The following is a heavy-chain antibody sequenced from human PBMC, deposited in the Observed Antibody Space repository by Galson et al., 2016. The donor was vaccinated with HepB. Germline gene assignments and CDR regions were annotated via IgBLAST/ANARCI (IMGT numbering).Heavy chain of an antibody. V-gene: IGHV5-51*01. CDR1: GYSFTSFG. CDR3: ARQSFYDSSGDDAFDL. CDR2: IYPGDSDT. J-gene: IGHJ3*01. Sequence: QSGAEVKKPGESLKISCKGSGYSFTSFGIGWVRQMPGKGLEWMGIIYPGDSDTRYSPSFQGQVSISADKSIGTAYLQWSSPKASDTAIFYCARQSFYDSSGDDAFDLWGQGTMVTVSS. D-gene: IGHD3-22*01.